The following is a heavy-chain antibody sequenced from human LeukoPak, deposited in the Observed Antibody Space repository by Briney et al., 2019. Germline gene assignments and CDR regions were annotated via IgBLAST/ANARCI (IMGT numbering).Heavy chain of an antibody. V-gene: IGHV3-23*01. J-gene: IGHJ4*02. Sequence: GGSLRVSCEASGFTFEEYVVTWVRQAPGKGLEWVSSISGDGSRTHYADSVKGRFAMFRDNSKNTLYLQMSSLRAEDTAIYYCAKDGGDIGDWGDRYDWGRGTLVTVSS. D-gene: IGHD2-15*01. CDR2: ISGDGSRT. CDR3: AKDGGDIGDWGDRYD. CDR1: GFTFEEYV.